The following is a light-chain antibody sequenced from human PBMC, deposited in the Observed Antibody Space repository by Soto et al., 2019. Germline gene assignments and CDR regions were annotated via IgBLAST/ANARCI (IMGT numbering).Light chain of an antibody. J-gene: IGLJ1*01. Sequence: QSALTQHASVSGSPGQSITISCTGTSSDVGGYNYVSWYQQHPGKAPKLMIYDVSNRPSGVSNRFSGSKSGNTASLTISGLQAEDEADYYCSSYTSSSTLLYVFGTGTKLTVL. CDR1: SSDVGGYNY. CDR2: DVS. V-gene: IGLV2-14*01. CDR3: SSYTSSSTLLYV.